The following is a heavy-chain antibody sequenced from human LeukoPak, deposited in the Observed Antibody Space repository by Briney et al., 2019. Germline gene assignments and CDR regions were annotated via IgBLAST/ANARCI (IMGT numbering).Heavy chain of an antibody. Sequence: GGSLRLSCSASGFTFSSYEMNWVRQAPGKGLEWVSYISSTGTTIYYADSVRGQFIISRDNAENSLYLQMNSLRAEDTAVYYCARGGGYISSWSYFDYWGQGTLVTVSS. D-gene: IGHD6-13*01. CDR2: ISSTGTTI. J-gene: IGHJ4*02. CDR3: ARGGGYISSWSYFDY. CDR1: GFTFSSYE. V-gene: IGHV3-48*03.